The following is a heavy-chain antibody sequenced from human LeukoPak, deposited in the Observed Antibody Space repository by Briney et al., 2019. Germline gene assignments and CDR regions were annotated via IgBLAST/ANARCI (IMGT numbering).Heavy chain of an antibody. Sequence: SETLSLTCAVSGGSISSGGYYWSWIRQHPGKGLEWIGYIYYSGSTYYNPSLKSRVTISVDTSKNQFSLKLSSVTAADTAVYYCARVEGSSWEGYYFDYWGQGTLVTVSS. CDR2: IYYSGST. CDR1: GGSISSGGYY. V-gene: IGHV4-31*11. CDR3: ARVEGSSWEGYYFDY. D-gene: IGHD6-13*01. J-gene: IGHJ4*02.